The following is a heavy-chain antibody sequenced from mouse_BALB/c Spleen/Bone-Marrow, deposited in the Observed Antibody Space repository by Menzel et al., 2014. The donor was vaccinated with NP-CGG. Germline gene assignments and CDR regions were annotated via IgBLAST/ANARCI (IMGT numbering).Heavy chain of an antibody. CDR3: ARGGHGSY. D-gene: IGHD2-2*01. CDR1: GYAFTNYL. Sequence: QVQLQQSGAELVRPGTSVKVSCKASGYAFTNYLIEWVKQRPGQGLEWIGVINPGSGGTNYNEKFKGKATLTADNSSNTAYMQLSSLTSDDSAVYFGARGGHGSYWSQGTTLTVSS. J-gene: IGHJ2*01. V-gene: IGHV1-54*03. CDR2: INPGSGGT.